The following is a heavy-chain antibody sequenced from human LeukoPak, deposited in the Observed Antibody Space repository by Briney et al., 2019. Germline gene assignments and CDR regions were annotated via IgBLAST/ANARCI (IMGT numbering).Heavy chain of an antibody. CDR1: GYTFTGYY. D-gene: IGHD1-26*01. Sequence: ASVKVSCKASGYTFTGYYMHWVRQAPGQGLEWMGWINPNSGGTNYAQKLQGRVTMTRDTSISTAYMELSRLRSDDTAVYYCARLLWSGSYNAFDIWGQGTMVTVPS. V-gene: IGHV1-2*02. CDR2: INPNSGGT. CDR3: ARLLWSGSYNAFDI. J-gene: IGHJ3*02.